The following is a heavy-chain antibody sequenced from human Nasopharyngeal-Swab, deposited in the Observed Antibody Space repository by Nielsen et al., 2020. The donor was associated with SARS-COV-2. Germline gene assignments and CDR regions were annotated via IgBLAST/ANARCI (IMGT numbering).Heavy chain of an antibody. J-gene: IGHJ6*02. CDR2: IYSGGST. CDR3: ARDTPVVPAADYYYGMDV. CDR1: GFTVSSNY. D-gene: IGHD2-2*01. Sequence: GESLKISCAASGFTVSSNYMSWVRQAPGKGLEWVSVIYSGGSTYYADSVKGRFTISRDNSKNTLYLQMNSLRAEDTAVYYCARDTPVVPAADYYYGMDVWGQGTTVTVSS. V-gene: IGHV3-53*01.